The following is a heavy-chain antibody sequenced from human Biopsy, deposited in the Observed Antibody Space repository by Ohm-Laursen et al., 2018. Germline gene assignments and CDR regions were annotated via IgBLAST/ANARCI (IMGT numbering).Heavy chain of an antibody. CDR1: GFTFSNSG. J-gene: IGHJ6*02. V-gene: IGHV3-30*18. CDR2: IPYDGSKT. D-gene: IGHD2/OR15-2a*01. Sequence: SLRLSCAASGFTFSNSGMHWVRQAPGKGLEWVAAIPYDGSKTDYGDSVKGRLNISRVNSKNTLDLQMSSLRVEDTAVYFCAKDKGTFNFYYYGMDVWGQGTTVTVSS. CDR3: AKDKGTFNFYYYGMDV.